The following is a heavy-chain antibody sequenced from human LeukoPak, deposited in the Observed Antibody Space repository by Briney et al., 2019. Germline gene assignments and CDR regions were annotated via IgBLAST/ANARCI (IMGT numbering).Heavy chain of an antibody. D-gene: IGHD1-14*01. CDR1: EFTFSSYN. CDR2: ISSFSSYI. CDR3: ASGPFLTFDHTPEGYYHYYMDV. V-gene: IGHV3-21*04. J-gene: IGHJ6*03. Sequence: GGSLRLSCAASEFTFSSYNMNWVRQAPGKGLEWVSSISSFSSYIYYADSVKGRFTISRDNAKNSLYLQMSSLRAEDTAVYYCASGPFLTFDHTPEGYYHYYMDVWGTGTTVTTSS.